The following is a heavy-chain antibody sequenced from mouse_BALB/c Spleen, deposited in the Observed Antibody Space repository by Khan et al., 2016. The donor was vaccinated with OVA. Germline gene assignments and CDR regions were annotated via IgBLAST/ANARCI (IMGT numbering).Heavy chain of an antibody. Sequence: QIQLVQSGPELKKPGETVKISCKASGYTFTNYGMNWVKQAPGKGLKWMGWINSNTGEATHADDLKGRFAFSLATSDSTAYLQIKNLKNEDTATYFCVRGGRRAMDYWGQGTSVTVSS. CDR2: INSNTGEA. V-gene: IGHV9-3-1*01. CDR1: GYTFTNYG. J-gene: IGHJ4*01. CDR3: VRGGRRAMDY. D-gene: IGHD3-3*01.